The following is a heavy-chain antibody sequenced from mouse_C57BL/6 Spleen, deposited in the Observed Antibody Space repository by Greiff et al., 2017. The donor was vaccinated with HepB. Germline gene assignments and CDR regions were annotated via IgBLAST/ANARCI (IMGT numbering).Heavy chain of an antibody. CDR2: ISSGSSTI. Sequence: VQLKESGGGLVKPGGSLKLSCAASGFTFSDYGMHWVRQAPEKGLEWVAYISSGSSTIYYADTVKGRFTISRDNAKNTLFLQMTSLRSEDTAMYYCARAEGSTFDYWGQGTTLTVSS. CDR1: GFTFSDYG. V-gene: IGHV5-17*01. J-gene: IGHJ2*01. CDR3: ARAEGSTFDY. D-gene: IGHD1-1*01.